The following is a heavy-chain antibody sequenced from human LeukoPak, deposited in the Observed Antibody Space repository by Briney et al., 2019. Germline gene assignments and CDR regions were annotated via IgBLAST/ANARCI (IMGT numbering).Heavy chain of an antibody. CDR3: ARHYVVPAALSP. CDR2: IYHSGST. V-gene: IGHV4-38-2*01. Sequence: KPSETLSLTCAVSGYSISSGYYWGWIRPPPGKGLEWIGSIYHSGSTYYNPSLKSRVTISVDTSKNQFSLKLSSVTAADTAVYYCARHYVVPAALSPWGQGTLVTVSS. CDR1: GYSISSGYY. D-gene: IGHD2-2*01. J-gene: IGHJ5*02.